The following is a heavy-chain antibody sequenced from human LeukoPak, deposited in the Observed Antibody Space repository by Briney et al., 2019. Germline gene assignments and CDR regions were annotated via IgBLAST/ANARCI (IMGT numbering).Heavy chain of an antibody. CDR1: GGTFSSYA. V-gene: IGHV1-69*05. CDR2: IIPIFGTA. D-gene: IGHD2-2*01. Sequence: GASVKVSCKASGGTFSSYAISWVRQAPGQGLEWMGGIIPIFGTANYAQKFQGRVTITTDESTSTAYMELSSLRSEDTAVYYCARGWRSSTSGTVLVYWGQGTLVTVSS. CDR3: ARGWRSSTSGTVLVY. J-gene: IGHJ4*02.